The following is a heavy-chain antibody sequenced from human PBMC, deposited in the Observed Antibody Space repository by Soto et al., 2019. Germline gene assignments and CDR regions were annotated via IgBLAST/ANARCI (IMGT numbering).Heavy chain of an antibody. CDR3: TTVPSGWRGVVPAGG. CDR2: IKSITDGGTT. J-gene: IGHJ4*02. V-gene: IGHV3-15*01. Sequence: EVQLVESGGGLVKPGGSLRLSCAASGFTFSNAWMSWVRQAPGKGLEWVGRIKSITDGGTTNYAAPVRGRFTISRDDSTNTLYLEMNSLKTEDTAVYYCTTVPSGWRGVVPAGGWGQGTLVTVSS. D-gene: IGHD2-2*01. CDR1: GFTFSNAW.